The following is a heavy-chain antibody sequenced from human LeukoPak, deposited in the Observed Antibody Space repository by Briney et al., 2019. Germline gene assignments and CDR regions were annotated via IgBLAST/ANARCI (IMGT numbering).Heavy chain of an antibody. V-gene: IGHV5-51*01. Sequence: GESLKISCKGSGYSFTMYWIGWARQTPGKGLEWMGIFYPGDSDTRYSPSFQGQVTISADRSISTAYLQWSSLKASDTAMYYCARGLRGTKNSDAFDIWGQGTMVTVSS. CDR2: FYPGDSDT. D-gene: IGHD2-8*01. CDR3: ARGLRGTKNSDAFDI. CDR1: GYSFTMYW. J-gene: IGHJ3*02.